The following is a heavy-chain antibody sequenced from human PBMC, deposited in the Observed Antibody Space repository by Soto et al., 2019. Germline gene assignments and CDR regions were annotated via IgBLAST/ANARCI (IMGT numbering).Heavy chain of an antibody. CDR2: MNPNSGNT. D-gene: IGHD2-15*01. J-gene: IGHJ3*02. V-gene: IGHV1-8*01. CDR3: ARSRSVVDLFDI. Sequence: QVQLVQSGAEVKKPGASVKVSCKASGYTFTSYDINWVRQATGQGLEWMGWMNPNSGNTGYAQKFQGRVTMTRNTSISTAYMARSSLRSERTAVYYCARSRSVVDLFDIWGQGTMVTVSS. CDR1: GYTFTSYD.